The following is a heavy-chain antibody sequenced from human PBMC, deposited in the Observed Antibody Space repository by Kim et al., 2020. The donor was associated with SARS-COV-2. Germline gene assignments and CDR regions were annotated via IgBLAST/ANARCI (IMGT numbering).Heavy chain of an antibody. CDR1: GYTFTSYG. J-gene: IGHJ4*02. CDR3: ARVSQWLVPNYFDY. CDR2: ISAYNGNT. D-gene: IGHD6-19*01. V-gene: IGHV1-18*01. Sequence: ASVKVSCKASGYTFTSYGISWVRQAPGQGLAWMGWISAYNGNTNYAQKLQGRVTMTTDTSTRTAYMELRSLRSDDTAVYYCARVSQWLVPNYFDYWGQGTLVTVSS.